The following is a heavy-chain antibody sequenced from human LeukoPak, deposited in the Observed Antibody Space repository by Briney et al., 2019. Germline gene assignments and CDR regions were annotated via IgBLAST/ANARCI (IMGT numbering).Heavy chain of an antibody. J-gene: IGHJ5*02. D-gene: IGHD5-24*01. V-gene: IGHV4-59*01. CDR3: AREERWLQYNWFDP. CDR1: GDSISTYY. CDR2: IYYSGST. Sequence: SETLSLTCTVSGDSISTYYWSWIRQPPGEGLEWIGYIYYSGSTSYNPSLKSRVTISVDTSKNQFSLKLSSVTAADTAVYYCAREERWLQYNWFDPWGQGTLVTVSS.